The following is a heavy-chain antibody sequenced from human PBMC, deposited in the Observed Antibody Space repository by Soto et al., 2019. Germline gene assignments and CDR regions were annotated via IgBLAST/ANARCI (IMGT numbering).Heavy chain of an antibody. CDR2: IWYDGSNK. J-gene: IGHJ4*02. D-gene: IGHD6-6*01. V-gene: IGHV3-33*01. Sequence: QVQLVESGGGVVQPGRSLRLSCAASGFTFSSYGMHWVRQAPGKGLEWVAVIWYDGSNKYYADSVKGRFTISRENSKNTLYLQMNSLRAEDTAVYYCATLEYSSSSFGNWGQGTLVTVSS. CDR1: GFTFSSYG. CDR3: ATLEYSSSSFGN.